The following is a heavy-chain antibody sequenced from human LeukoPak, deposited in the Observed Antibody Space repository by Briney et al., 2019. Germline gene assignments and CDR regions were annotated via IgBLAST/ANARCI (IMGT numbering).Heavy chain of an antibody. CDR3: ARLHYGSGSY. CDR2: IHYSGST. V-gene: IGHV4-39*01. D-gene: IGHD3-10*01. J-gene: IGHJ4*02. CDR1: GGSISSSNYY. Sequence: SETLSLTCTVSGGSISSSNYYWGWLRQPPGKGLEWIGSIHYSGSTYYNPSLKSRVTISVDTSKNQFSLKLSSVTAADTAVYYCARLHYGSGSYWGQGTLVTVSS.